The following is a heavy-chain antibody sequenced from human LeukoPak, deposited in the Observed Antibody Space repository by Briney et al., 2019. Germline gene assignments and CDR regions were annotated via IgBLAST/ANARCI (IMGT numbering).Heavy chain of an antibody. Sequence: TGGSLRLSCGASGFTFSSYGMHWVRQAPGKGLEWVAFIRYDGSNKYYADSVKGRFSISRDNSKNTLYLQMNSLRPEDTAVYYCARGGTGHYYASGTYYQSYYFDYWGQGSLVTVSS. V-gene: IGHV3-30*02. CDR2: IRYDGSNK. J-gene: IGHJ4*02. CDR3: ARGGTGHYYASGTYYQSYYFDY. D-gene: IGHD3-10*01. CDR1: GFTFSSYG.